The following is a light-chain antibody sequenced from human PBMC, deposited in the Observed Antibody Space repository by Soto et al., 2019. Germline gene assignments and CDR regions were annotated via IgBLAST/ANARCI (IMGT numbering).Light chain of an antibody. J-gene: IGLJ2*01. V-gene: IGLV1-44*01. CDR2: HNN. CDR1: TSNIGTNT. CDR3: AAWDDSRNGVV. Sequence: QSVLTQPPSASGTPGQSVTISCSGSTSNIGTNTVNWYQQLPGTAPKLLIYHNNQRPSGVPARFSGSKSGTSASLAIGGLQSEDEADYYCAAWDDSRNGVVFGVGTQLTVL.